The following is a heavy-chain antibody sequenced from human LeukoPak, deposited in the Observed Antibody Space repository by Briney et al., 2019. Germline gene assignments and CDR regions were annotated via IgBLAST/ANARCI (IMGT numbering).Heavy chain of an antibody. D-gene: IGHD6-19*01. CDR2: INHRGST. V-gene: IGHV4-34*01. Sequence: SETLSLTCAVYGGPFSDYYCTWIRQPPGQGLEWIGEINHRGSTHYNPSLKSRVTIPVDTSKKQFSLKLSSVTAADTAVYYCATYSTGFDIWGQGTVVTASS. CDR1: GGPFSDYY. CDR3: ATYSTGFDI. J-gene: IGHJ3*02.